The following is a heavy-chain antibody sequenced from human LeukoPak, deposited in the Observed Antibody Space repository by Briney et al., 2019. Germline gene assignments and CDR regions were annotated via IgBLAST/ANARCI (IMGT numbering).Heavy chain of an antibody. J-gene: IGHJ3*02. CDR2: IYSGGST. CDR3: ARDPVGATAFDI. V-gene: IGHV3-53*01. Sequence: GGSLRLSCAASGFTVSSNYMSWVRQAPGKGLEWVSVIYSGGSTYYADSVKGRFTISRDNSKNTLYLQMNSLRAEDTAVYYCARDPVGATAFDIWGQGTMVPVSS. D-gene: IGHD1-26*01. CDR1: GFTVSSNY.